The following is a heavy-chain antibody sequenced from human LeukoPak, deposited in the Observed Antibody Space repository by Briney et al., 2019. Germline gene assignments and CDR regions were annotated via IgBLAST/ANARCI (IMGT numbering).Heavy chain of an antibody. Sequence: PGGSLRLSCAASGFTFSSYSMNWVRQAPGKGLEWVSGINWNGGSTGYADSVKGRFTISRDNAKNSLYLQMNSLRAEDTAVYYCARGSYYYDSSGYYYLDAFDIWGQGTMVTVSS. D-gene: IGHD3-22*01. J-gene: IGHJ3*02. CDR1: GFTFSSYS. CDR2: INWNGGST. CDR3: ARGSYYYDSSGYYYLDAFDI. V-gene: IGHV3-20*04.